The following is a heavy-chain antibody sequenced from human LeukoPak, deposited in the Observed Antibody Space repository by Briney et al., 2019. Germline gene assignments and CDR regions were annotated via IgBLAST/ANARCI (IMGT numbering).Heavy chain of an antibody. Sequence: PGGSLRLSCAASGFRINSNWITWVRQAPGKGLEWVSVIYRGGNSYYADSVKGRFIISRDLSKNTMDLQMNRLRVEDTAVYYCARLEGPGGLDDPFDMWGQGTVVTVSS. J-gene: IGHJ3*02. V-gene: IGHV3-66*04. CDR3: ARLEGPGGLDDPFDM. D-gene: IGHD2-8*02. CDR1: GFRINSNW. CDR2: IYRGGNS.